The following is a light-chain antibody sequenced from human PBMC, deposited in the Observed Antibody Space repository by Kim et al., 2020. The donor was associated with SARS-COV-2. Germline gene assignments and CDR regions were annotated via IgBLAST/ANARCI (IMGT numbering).Light chain of an antibody. J-gene: IGKJ2*01. CDR1: QSLVYSDGNPY. CDR2: RVS. Sequence: QPASISCTSSQSLVYSDGNPYLNWFQQRPGQSPRRLIYRVSNRDSGVPDRFSGSVSGAVFTLKISSVEVEDIGLYFCMQGSHWPYTFGQGTKLEI. V-gene: IGKV2-30*01. CDR3: MQGSHWPYT.